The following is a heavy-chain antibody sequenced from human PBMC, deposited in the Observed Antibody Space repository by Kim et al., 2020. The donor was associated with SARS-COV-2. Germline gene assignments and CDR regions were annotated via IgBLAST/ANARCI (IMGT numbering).Heavy chain of an antibody. CDR2: IYYSGST. Sequence: SETLSLTCTVSGGSISSYYWSWIRQPPGKGLEWIGYIYYSGSTNYNPSLKSRVTISVDTSKNQFSLKLSSVTAADTAVYYCARSFIAAAGPLGYWGQGTLVTVSS. J-gene: IGHJ4*02. CDR1: GGSISSYY. D-gene: IGHD6-13*01. V-gene: IGHV4-59*01. CDR3: ARSFIAAAGPLGY.